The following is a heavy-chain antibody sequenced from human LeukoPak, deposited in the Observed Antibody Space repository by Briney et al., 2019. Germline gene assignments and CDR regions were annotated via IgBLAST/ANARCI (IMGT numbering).Heavy chain of an antibody. V-gene: IGHV3-21*01. Sequence: GGSLRLSCAASGFTFSSYSMNWVRQAPGKGLECVSSISSSSSYIYYADSVKGRFTISRDNAKNSLYLQMNSLRAEDTAVYYCARDEVYSGSYLDYWGQGTLVTVSS. J-gene: IGHJ4*02. CDR3: ARDEVYSGSYLDY. CDR2: ISSSSSYI. CDR1: GFTFSSYS. D-gene: IGHD1-26*01.